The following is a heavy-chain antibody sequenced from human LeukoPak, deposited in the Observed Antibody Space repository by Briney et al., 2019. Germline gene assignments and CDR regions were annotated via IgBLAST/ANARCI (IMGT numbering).Heavy chain of an antibody. CDR2: IYSGGNT. Sequence: GGALRLSCTGSGFTLRCKSMSWVRPAPGEGLGWVSFIYSGGNTHYSDSVKGRFTISRDNSKNTLYLQMNSLRADDTAVYYCARRAGEYSHPYDYWGQGTLVTVSS. CDR1: GFTLRCKS. D-gene: IGHD4-17*01. V-gene: IGHV3-53*01. J-gene: IGHJ4*02. CDR3: ARRAGEYSHPYDY.